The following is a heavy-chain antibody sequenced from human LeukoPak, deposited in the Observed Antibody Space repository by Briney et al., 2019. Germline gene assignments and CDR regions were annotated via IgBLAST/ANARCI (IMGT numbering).Heavy chain of an antibody. D-gene: IGHD3-3*01. CDR1: GGSISSYY. V-gene: IGHV4-59*01. Sequence: PSETLSLTCTVSGGSISSYYWSWIQQPPGKGLEWIGYIYYSGSTNYNPSLKSRVTISVDTSKNQFSLKLSSVTAADTAVYYCAGTYYDFWSGYSYNWFDPWGQGTLVTVSS. CDR2: IYYSGST. J-gene: IGHJ5*02. CDR3: AGTYYDFWSGYSYNWFDP.